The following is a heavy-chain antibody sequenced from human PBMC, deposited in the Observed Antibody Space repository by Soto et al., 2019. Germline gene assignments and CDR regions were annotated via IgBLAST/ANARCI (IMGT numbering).Heavy chain of an antibody. CDR3: ARDLSPDDYDYNWFDP. CDR1: GFTFSSYS. Sequence: PGGSLRLSCAASGFTFSSYSMNWVRQAPGKGLEWVSSISSSSSYVYYADSVKGRFTVPRDNAKKSLNLEMNSLRAEDTAVYYCARDLSPDDYDYNWFDPWGQGTLVTVSS. V-gene: IGHV3-21*01. J-gene: IGHJ5*02. CDR2: ISSSSSYV. D-gene: IGHD5-12*01.